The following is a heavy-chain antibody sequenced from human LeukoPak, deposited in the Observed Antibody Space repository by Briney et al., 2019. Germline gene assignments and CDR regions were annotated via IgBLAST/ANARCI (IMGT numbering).Heavy chain of an antibody. CDR1: GGTFNSYA. Sequence: GSSVKVSCKASGGTFNSYAISWVRQAPGQGLEWMGWISGYNGDTDYAQKLQGRVTMTTDTSTSTAYMELRSLRSDDTAVYYCARAGATVTSHFDCWGQGTLVTVSS. D-gene: IGHD4-17*01. V-gene: IGHV1-18*01. CDR3: ARAGATVTSHFDC. CDR2: ISGYNGDT. J-gene: IGHJ4*02.